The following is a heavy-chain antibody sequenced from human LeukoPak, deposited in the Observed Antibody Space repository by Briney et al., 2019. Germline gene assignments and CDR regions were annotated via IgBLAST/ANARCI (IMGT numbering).Heavy chain of an antibody. J-gene: IGHJ4*02. V-gene: IGHV3-23*01. CDR2: ISGSGGST. Sequence: QPGGSLRLSCAASGFTFSSYAMSWVRQAPGKGLEWVSAISGSGGSTYYADSVKGRFTISRDNSKNTLYLQMNSLRAGDTAVYYCARVPRGSSGWYYDYWGQGTLVTVSS. CDR3: ARVPRGSSGWYYDY. D-gene: IGHD6-19*01. CDR1: GFTFSSYA.